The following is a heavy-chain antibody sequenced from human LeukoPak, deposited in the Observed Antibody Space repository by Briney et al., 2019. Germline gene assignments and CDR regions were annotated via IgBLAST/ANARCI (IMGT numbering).Heavy chain of an antibody. J-gene: IGHJ5*02. CDR2: INRGGGIA. CDR1: GFIFSNYE. Sequence: GGSLRLSCAASGFIFSNYEMNWVRQAPGKGLEWVSYINRGGGIAYYVDSVRGRFTISRDNTKNALYLQMNSLRAEDTAVYYCAALWFDPWGQGTLVTVPS. CDR3: AALWFDP. V-gene: IGHV3-48*03.